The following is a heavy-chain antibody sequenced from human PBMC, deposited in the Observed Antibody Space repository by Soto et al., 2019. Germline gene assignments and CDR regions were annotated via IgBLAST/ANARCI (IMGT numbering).Heavy chain of an antibody. D-gene: IGHD3-22*01. CDR3: ARGSYYYESSGYYPDY. Sequence: ASVKVSCKASGYTFAKYAIHWVRQAPGQRLEWMGWINAGNGNPKYSQKFQDRVTISRDTSATTAYMEMSSLRSEDTAVYYCARGSYYYESSGYYPDYWGQGTLVTVSS. J-gene: IGHJ4*02. CDR1: GYTFAKYA. V-gene: IGHV1-3*01. CDR2: INAGNGNP.